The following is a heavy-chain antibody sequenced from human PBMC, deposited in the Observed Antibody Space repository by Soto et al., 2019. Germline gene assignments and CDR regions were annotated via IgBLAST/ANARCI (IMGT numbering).Heavy chain of an antibody. J-gene: IGHJ6*02. CDR1: GYTFTSYD. CDR2: MNPNSGNT. V-gene: IGHV1-8*01. D-gene: IGHD6-13*01. CDR3: ASHLGSSSWYYYYYGMDV. Sequence: RASVKVSCKASGYTFTSYDINWVRQATGQGLEWMGWMNPNSGNTGYAQKFQGRVTMTRNTSISTAYMELSSLRSEDTAVYYCASHLGSSSWYYYYYGMDVWGQGTTVTVSS.